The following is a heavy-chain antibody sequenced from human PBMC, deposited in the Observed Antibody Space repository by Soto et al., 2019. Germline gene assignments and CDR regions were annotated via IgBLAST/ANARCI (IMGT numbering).Heavy chain of an antibody. CDR1: GFSFSSFG. Sequence: QVQLVESGGGFVQPGRSLRLSCAASGFSFSSFGMHSVRQAPGKGLEWVAGLSFDGITKHYADSVKGRFTISRDNSKNTLYLQMNSLGAEDTAVYYCAAGTNSDWYTYWGQGTLVTVSS. J-gene: IGHJ4*02. CDR3: AAGTNSDWYTY. D-gene: IGHD1-1*01. V-gene: IGHV3-30*03. CDR2: LSFDGITK.